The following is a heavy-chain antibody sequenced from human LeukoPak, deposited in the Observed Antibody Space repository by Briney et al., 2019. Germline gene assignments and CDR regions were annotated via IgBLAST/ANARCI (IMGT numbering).Heavy chain of an antibody. J-gene: IGHJ6*02. CDR3: ARDQSPIAAAAPYYYYYGMDV. CDR1: GFTFSSYA. D-gene: IGHD6-13*01. CDR2: ISYDGSNK. V-gene: IGHV3-30-3*01. Sequence: GGLRLSCAASGFTFSSYAMHWVRQAPGKGLEWVAVISYDGSNKYYADSVKGRFTISRDNSKNTLYLQMNSLRAEDTAVYYCARDQSPIAAAAPYYYYYGMDVWGQGTTVTVSS.